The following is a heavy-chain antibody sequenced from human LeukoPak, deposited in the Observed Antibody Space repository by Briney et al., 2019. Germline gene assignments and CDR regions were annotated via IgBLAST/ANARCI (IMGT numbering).Heavy chain of an antibody. D-gene: IGHD6-19*01. Sequence: GASVKVSCKASAYTLSGYYMYWVRQAPGQGLEWMGWINPKSGVTNYAQKFQGRVTMTWDTSINTTFMELSRLRSDDTAVYYCARRIAVAGSPVYYFDYWGQGTLVTVSS. V-gene: IGHV1-2*02. CDR1: AYTLSGYY. CDR3: ARRIAVAGSPVYYFDY. J-gene: IGHJ4*02. CDR2: INPKSGVT.